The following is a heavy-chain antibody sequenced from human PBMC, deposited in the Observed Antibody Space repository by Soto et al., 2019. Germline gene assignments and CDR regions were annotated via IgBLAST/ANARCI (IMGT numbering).Heavy chain of an antibody. V-gene: IGHV3-23*01. Sequence: GGSLRLSCAAAGFTFGSYAMSWVRQAPGKGLEWVSAISGSGGSTYYADSVKGRFTISRDNSKNTLYLQMNSLRAEDTAVYYCAKSGRRTGTLNWFDPWGQGTLVTVSS. CDR3: AKSGRRTGTLNWFDP. CDR1: GFTFGSYA. CDR2: ISGSGGST. D-gene: IGHD1-1*01. J-gene: IGHJ5*02.